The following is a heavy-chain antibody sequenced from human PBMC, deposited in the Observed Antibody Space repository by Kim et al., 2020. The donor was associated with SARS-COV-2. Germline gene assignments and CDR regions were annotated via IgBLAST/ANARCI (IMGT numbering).Heavy chain of an antibody. J-gene: IGHJ4*02. CDR2: INHSGST. Sequence: SETLSLTCAVYGGSFSGYYWSWIRQPPGKGLEWIGEINHSGSTNYNPSLKSRVTISVDTSKNQFSLKLSSVTAADTAVYYCARAILYSSSRFAQGLGRGALFDYWGQGTLVTVSS. CDR1: GGSFSGYY. D-gene: IGHD6-13*01. CDR3: ARAILYSSSRFAQGLGRGALFDY. V-gene: IGHV4-34*01.